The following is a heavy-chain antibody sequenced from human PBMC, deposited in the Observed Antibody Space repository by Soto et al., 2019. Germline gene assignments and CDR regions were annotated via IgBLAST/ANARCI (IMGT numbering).Heavy chain of an antibody. CDR2: INSDGSST. J-gene: IGHJ4*02. Sequence: GGSLRLSCAASGFTFSSYWMHWVRQAPGKGLVWVSRINSDGSSTSYADSVKGRFTISRDNAKNTLYLQMNSLRAEDTAVYYCAREMGGYRPFDYWGQGTLVTVSS. CDR3: AREMGGYRPFDY. V-gene: IGHV3-74*01. D-gene: IGHD3-16*02. CDR1: GFTFSSYW.